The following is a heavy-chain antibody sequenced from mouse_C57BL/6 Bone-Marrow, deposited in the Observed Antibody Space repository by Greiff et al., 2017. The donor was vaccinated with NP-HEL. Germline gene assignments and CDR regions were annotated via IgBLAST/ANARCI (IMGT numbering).Heavy chain of an antibody. Sequence: QVQLQQPGAELVKPGASVTLSCKASGYTFTSYWMQWVKQRPGQGLVWIGEIDPSDSYNNYNPTFKGKASLTVDTSSSSAYMQLSSLKSEDTAVYYCAAYYGNVTDDWYLDVWGTGTTVTVSA. CDR2: IDPSDSYN. CDR3: AAYYGNVTDDWYLDV. J-gene: IGHJ1*03. D-gene: IGHD2-10*01. V-gene: IGHV1-50*01. CDR1: GYTFTSYW.